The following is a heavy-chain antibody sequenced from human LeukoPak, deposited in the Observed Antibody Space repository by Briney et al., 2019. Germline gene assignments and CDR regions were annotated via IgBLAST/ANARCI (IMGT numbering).Heavy chain of an antibody. Sequence: SVKLSYRASGGTFSIYAISWVRHPPGQGLEGMVGIIPIFGTANYAQKFQGRATITADKSTSTAYMELSSLRSEDTAVSYCARHVDTPMVTTNWGQGTLVTVSS. V-gene: IGHV1-69*06. CDR3: ARHVDTPMVTTN. J-gene: IGHJ4*02. CDR1: GGTFSIYA. CDR2: IIPIFGTA. D-gene: IGHD5-18*01.